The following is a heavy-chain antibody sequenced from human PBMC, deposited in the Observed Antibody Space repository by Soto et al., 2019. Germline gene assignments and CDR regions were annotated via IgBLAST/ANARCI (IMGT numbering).Heavy chain of an antibody. CDR3: AKDQIAVAGTDFDY. Sequence: QVQLVESGGGVVQPGRSLRLSCAASGFTFSSYGMHWVRQAPGKGLEWVAVISYDGSNKYYADSVKGRFTISRDNSKNTLYLQMNILRAEDTAVYYCAKDQIAVAGTDFDYWGQGTLVTVSS. V-gene: IGHV3-30*18. CDR1: GFTFSSYG. D-gene: IGHD6-19*01. CDR2: ISYDGSNK. J-gene: IGHJ4*02.